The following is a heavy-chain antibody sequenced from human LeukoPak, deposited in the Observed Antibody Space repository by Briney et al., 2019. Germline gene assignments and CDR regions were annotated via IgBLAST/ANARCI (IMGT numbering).Heavy chain of an antibody. CDR2: INPNSGGT. D-gene: IGHD3-16*01. CDR3: ARGDYAHGDY. J-gene: IGHJ4*02. Sequence: VASVKISCKASGYTFAGYYMHWVRQAPGQGLEWMGRINPNSGGTNYAQKFQGRVTMTRDTSISTAYMELSRLRSDDTAVYYCARGDYAHGDYWGQGTLVTVSS. V-gene: IGHV1-2*06. CDR1: GYTFAGYY.